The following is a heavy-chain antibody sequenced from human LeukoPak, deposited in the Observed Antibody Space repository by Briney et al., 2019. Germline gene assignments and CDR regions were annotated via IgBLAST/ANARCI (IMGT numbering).Heavy chain of an antibody. CDR1: GVSISSSNYY. CDR2: IYYSGST. J-gene: IGHJ5*02. Sequence: PSETLSLTCTVSGVSISSSNYYWGWIRQPPGKGLEWIGSIYYSGSTYYNPSLRSRVTISVDTSKSQFSLKLTSVTAADTAVYYCARHSTYNSGHPTKLDPWGQGTLVTVSS. D-gene: IGHD6-19*01. CDR3: ARHSTYNSGHPTKLDP. V-gene: IGHV4-39*01.